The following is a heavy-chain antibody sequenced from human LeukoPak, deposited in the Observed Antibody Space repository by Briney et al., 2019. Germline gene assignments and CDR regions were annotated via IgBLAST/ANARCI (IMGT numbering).Heavy chain of an antibody. J-gene: IGHJ4*02. CDR2: IYYSGST. CDR1: GGSISSYY. V-gene: IGHV4-59*08. D-gene: IGHD2-15*01. Sequence: PSETLSLTCTVSGGSISSYYWSWIRQPPGKGLEWIGYIYYSGSTNYNPSLKSRVTIPVDTSKNQFSLKLSSVTAADTAVYYCARLRITQYYFDYWGQGTLVTVSS. CDR3: ARLRITQYYFDY.